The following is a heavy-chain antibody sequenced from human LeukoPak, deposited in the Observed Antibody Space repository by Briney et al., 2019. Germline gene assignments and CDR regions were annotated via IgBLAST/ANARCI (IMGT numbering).Heavy chain of an antibody. Sequence: SETLSLTCGVSRYSISSGYYWSWIRQPPGKGLEWIGYIYYSGSTNYNPSLKSRVTISVDTSKNQFSLKLSSVTAADTAVYYCARDYGESEGGAFDIWGQGTMVTVSS. CDR2: IYYSGST. CDR1: RYSISSGYY. J-gene: IGHJ3*02. D-gene: IGHD4-17*01. V-gene: IGHV4-59*01. CDR3: ARDYGESEGGAFDI.